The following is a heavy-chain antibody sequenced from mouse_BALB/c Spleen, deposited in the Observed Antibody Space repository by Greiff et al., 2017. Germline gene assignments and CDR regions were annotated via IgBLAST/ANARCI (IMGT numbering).Heavy chain of an antibody. D-gene: IGHD2-4*01. CDR3: ARGGYDYGHYYAMDY. CDR2: ISNGGGST. Sequence: EVKLVESGGGLVQPGGSLKLSCAASGFTFSSYTMSWVRQTPEKRLEWVAYISNGGGSTYYPDTVKGRFTISRDNAKNTLYLQMSSLKSEDTAMYYCARGGYDYGHYYAMDYWGQGTSVTVSS. CDR1: GFTFSSYT. V-gene: IGHV5-12-2*01. J-gene: IGHJ4*01.